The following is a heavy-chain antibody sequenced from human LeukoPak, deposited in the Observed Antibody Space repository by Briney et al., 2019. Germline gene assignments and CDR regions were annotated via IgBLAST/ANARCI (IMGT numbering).Heavy chain of an antibody. CDR1: GFTFSSYG. CDR2: ISYDGSNK. Sequence: SGGSLRLSCAASGFTFSSYGMHWVRQAPGKGLEWVAVISYDGSNKYYADSVKGRFTTSRDNSKNTLYLQMNNLRGEDTAVYYCASRHCSGENCYAGPLDFWGQGIQVTVSS. D-gene: IGHD2-8*02. J-gene: IGHJ4*02. V-gene: IGHV3-30*03. CDR3: ASRHCSGENCYAGPLDF.